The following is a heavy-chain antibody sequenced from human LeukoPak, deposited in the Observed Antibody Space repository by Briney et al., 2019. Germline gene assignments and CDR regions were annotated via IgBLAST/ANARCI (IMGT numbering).Heavy chain of an antibody. CDR1: GGSISSYY. J-gene: IGHJ4*02. CDR3: AREVDSSAND. CDR2: ICYTGKT. Sequence: SETLSLTCTVSGGSISSYYWSWIRQPPGKGLEWIASICYTGKTYYKPALKSRVAIAVDTSKNHFSLNLNSVTAADTAVYYCAREVDSSANDWGQGALVAVSS. D-gene: IGHD6-6*01. V-gene: IGHV4-59*12.